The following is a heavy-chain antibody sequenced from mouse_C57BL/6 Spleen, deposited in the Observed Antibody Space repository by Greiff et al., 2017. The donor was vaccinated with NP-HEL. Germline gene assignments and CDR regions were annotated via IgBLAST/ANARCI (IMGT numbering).Heavy chain of an antibody. CDR3: LYYGYDDYAMDY. J-gene: IGHJ4*01. Sequence: EVKVVESGGGLVKPGGSLKLSCAASGFTFSDYGMHWVRQAPEKGLEWVAYISSGSSTIYYADTVKGRFTISRDNAKNTLFLQMTSLRSEDTAMYYCLYYGYDDYAMDYWGQGTSVTVSS. CDR1: GFTFSDYG. V-gene: IGHV5-17*01. D-gene: IGHD2-2*01. CDR2: ISSGSSTI.